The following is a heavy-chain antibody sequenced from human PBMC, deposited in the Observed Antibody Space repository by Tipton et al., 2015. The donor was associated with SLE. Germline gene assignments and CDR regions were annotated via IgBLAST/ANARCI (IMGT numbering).Heavy chain of an antibody. CDR3: ARDGAMIVPRGSFDI. CDR2: IYHSGST. CDR1: GYSISSGYY. J-gene: IGHJ3*02. Sequence: TLSLTCAVSGYSISSGYYWGWIRQPPGKGLEWIGSIYHSGSTYYNPSLKSRVTISVDTSKNQFSLKLSSVTAAGTAVYYCARDGAMIVPRGSFDIWGQGTMVTVSS. D-gene: IGHD3-22*01. V-gene: IGHV4-38-2*02.